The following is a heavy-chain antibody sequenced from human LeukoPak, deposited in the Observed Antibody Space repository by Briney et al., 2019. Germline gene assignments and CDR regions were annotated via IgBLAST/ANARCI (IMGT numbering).Heavy chain of an antibody. Sequence: ASVKVSCKASGYTFTSYGISWVRQAPGQGLEWMGWISAYNGNTNYAQKLQGRVTMTADTSTSTAYMELRSLRSDDTAVYYCARAYSSGWTRFFGYWGQGTLVTVSS. J-gene: IGHJ4*02. V-gene: IGHV1-18*01. CDR1: GYTFTSYG. D-gene: IGHD6-19*01. CDR3: ARAYSSGWTRFFGY. CDR2: ISAYNGNT.